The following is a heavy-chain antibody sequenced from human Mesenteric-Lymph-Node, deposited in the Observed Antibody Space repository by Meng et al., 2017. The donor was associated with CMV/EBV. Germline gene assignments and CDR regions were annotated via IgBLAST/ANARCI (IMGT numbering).Heavy chain of an antibody. D-gene: IGHD6-13*01. CDR1: GLSFSDYA. Sequence: GESLKISCAASGLSFSDYAMSWVRQAPGKGLEWVGFIRSKAFGGTTEYATSIKGRFTISRDDSKTIAYLQMNSLKTEDTAVYYCSGGVGSTWYQGFWGQGTLVTVSS. CDR2: IRSKAFGGTT. CDR3: SGGVGSTWYQGF. J-gene: IGHJ4*02. V-gene: IGHV3-49*04.